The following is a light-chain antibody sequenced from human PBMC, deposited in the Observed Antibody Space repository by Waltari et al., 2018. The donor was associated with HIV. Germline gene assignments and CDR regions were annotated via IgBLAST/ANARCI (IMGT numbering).Light chain of an antibody. J-gene: IGLJ2*01. CDR1: TSAVGGYTY. CDR2: EVS. V-gene: IGLV2-14*01. CDR3: SSYAMTTTVL. Sequence: QSALTQPASVSGSPGPSLTISCTGTTSAVGGYTYVSWYQQHPGKAPKLIIYEVSNRPSGVSDRFSGSKSGNTASLTISGLQAEDEADYFCSSYAMTTTVLFGGGTKLTVL.